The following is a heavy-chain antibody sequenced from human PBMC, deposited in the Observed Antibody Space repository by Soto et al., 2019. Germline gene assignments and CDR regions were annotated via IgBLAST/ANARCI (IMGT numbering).Heavy chain of an antibody. J-gene: IGHJ6*02. V-gene: IGHV3-43D*03. D-gene: IGHD1-26*01. CDR2: ISWDGGST. Sequence: GGSLRLSCAASGFTFDDYAMHWVRQAPGKGLEWVSLISWDGGSTYYADSVKGRFTISRDNSKNSLYLQMNSLRAEDTALYYCAKDLYSGSYYYYYCMDVWGQGTAVTVSS. CDR3: AKDLYSGSYYYYYCMDV. CDR1: GFTFDDYA.